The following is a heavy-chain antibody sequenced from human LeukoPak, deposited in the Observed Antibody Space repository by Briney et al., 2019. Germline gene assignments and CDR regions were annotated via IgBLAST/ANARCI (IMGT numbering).Heavy chain of an antibody. J-gene: IGHJ6*03. Sequence: SETLSLTCTVSGGSISSYYWSWIRQPAGKGLEWIGRIYTSGSTNYNPSLKSRVTMSVDTSQNQFSLKLSSVTAADTAVYYCARDLSGYDLVDYYYYMDVWGKGTTVTISS. D-gene: IGHD5-12*01. CDR3: ARDLSGYDLVDYYYYMDV. CDR1: GGSISSYY. V-gene: IGHV4-4*07. CDR2: IYTSGST.